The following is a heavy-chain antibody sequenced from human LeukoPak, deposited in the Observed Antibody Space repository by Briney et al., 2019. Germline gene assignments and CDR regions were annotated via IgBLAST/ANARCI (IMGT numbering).Heavy chain of an antibody. CDR2: IYHSGST. D-gene: IGHD4-11*01. CDR3: AREVNSNYGDY. CDR1: GYSISSGYY. Sequence: SETLSLTCTVSGYSISSGYYWGWIRQPPGKGLEWIGSIYHSGSTYYNPSLKSRVTISVDTSKNQFSLKLSSVTAADTAVYYCAREVNSNYGDYWGQGTLVTVSS. V-gene: IGHV4-38-2*02. J-gene: IGHJ4*02.